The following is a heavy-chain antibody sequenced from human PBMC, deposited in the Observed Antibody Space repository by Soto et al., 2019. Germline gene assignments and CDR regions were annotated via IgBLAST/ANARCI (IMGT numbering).Heavy chain of an antibody. Sequence: PSQTLSLTCAISGDTVSSNSAAWNWIRQSPSGGLEWLGRTYYRSKWYNDYAVSVKSRITINPDTSKNQFSLQLNSVTPEDTAVYYCARGSWIVAKINYYYYGMDVCGPGTMVTVSS. CDR3: ARGSWIVAKINYYYYGMDV. CDR1: GDTVSSNSAA. V-gene: IGHV6-1*01. D-gene: IGHD5-12*01. J-gene: IGHJ6*02. CDR2: TYYRSKWYN.